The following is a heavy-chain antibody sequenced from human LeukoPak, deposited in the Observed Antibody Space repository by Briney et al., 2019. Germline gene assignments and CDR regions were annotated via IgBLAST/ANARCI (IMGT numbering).Heavy chain of an antibody. D-gene: IGHD2-2*01. V-gene: IGHV3-23*01. J-gene: IGHJ4*02. CDR1: GFTVSSNY. CDR2: ISASGGST. Sequence: GGSLRLSCAASGFTVSSNYMSWVRQAPGKGLEWVSAISASGGSTYYADSVKGRFTISRDNSQNTLYLQVNSLRAEDTAVYYCAKGLVPAAIRVVDYWGQGTLVTVSS. CDR3: AKGLVPAAIRVVDY.